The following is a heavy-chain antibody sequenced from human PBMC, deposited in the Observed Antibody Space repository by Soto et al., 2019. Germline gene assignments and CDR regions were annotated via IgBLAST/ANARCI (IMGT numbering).Heavy chain of an antibody. CDR1: GYTFTSYH. Sequence: QVQLVQSGAEVKKPGASVKVSCKTSGYTFTSYHISWVRQAPGQGLEWMGGISAYNANTNYAQKFQGRVTMTTDTVASTAYMELRSLRSDDTAVYYCARDTPPTDYWGQGTLVTVSS. V-gene: IGHV1-18*01. CDR3: ARDTPPTDY. CDR2: ISAYNANT. J-gene: IGHJ4*02.